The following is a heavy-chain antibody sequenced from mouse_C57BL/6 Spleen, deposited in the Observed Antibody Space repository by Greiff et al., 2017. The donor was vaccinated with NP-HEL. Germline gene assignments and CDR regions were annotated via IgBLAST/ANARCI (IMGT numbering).Heavy chain of an antibody. Sequence: VQLQQPGAELVMPGASVKLSCKASGYTFTSYWMHWVKQRPGQGLEWIGEIDPSDSYTNYNQKFKGKSTLTVDKSSSTAFMQLSSLTSEDSAVYYCARGGGYYGYHYWGQGTTLTVSS. CDR1: GYTFTSYW. V-gene: IGHV1-69*01. CDR2: IDPSDSYT. D-gene: IGHD1-2*01. CDR3: ARGGGYYGYHY. J-gene: IGHJ2*01.